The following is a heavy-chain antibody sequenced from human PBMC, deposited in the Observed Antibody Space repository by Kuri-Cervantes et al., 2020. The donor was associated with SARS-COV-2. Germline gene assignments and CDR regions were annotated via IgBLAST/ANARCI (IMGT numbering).Heavy chain of an antibody. J-gene: IGHJ4*02. Sequence: GGSLRLSCAASGFTFSSYAMHWVRQAPGKGLEWVAVISYDGSNKYYADSVKGRFTISRDNSKNTLYLQMNSLRAEDTAVYYCARNRGSGWPFFDYWGQGTLVTVSS. CDR3: ARNRGSGWPFFDY. CDR2: ISYDGSNK. V-gene: IGHV3-30-3*01. CDR1: GFTFSSYA. D-gene: IGHD6-19*01.